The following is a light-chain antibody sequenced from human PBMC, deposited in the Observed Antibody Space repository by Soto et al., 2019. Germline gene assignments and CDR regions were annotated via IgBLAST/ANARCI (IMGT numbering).Light chain of an antibody. CDR1: SYNIGSNY. J-gene: IGLJ2*01. CDR3: AALDYSLSGPLV. CDR2: RNN. Sequence: QSVLTQPPSASGTPGQRVTISCSGSSYNIGSNYVYWYQQLPGTAPKLLIYRNNQRPSGVPDRFSGSKSGTSASLAISGLRSKDEADYNCAALDYSLSGPLVFGGGTKLTVL. V-gene: IGLV1-47*01.